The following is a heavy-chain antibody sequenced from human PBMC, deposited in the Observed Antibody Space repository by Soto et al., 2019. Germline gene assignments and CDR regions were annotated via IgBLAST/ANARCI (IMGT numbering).Heavy chain of an antibody. CDR2: IYSGGST. J-gene: IGHJ5*02. CDR1: GFTVSSNY. CDR3: ARLDGPDWFDP. V-gene: IGHV3-66*04. D-gene: IGHD4-17*01. Sequence: PGGSLRLSCAASGFTVSSNYMSWVRQAPGKGLEWVSVIYSGGSTYYADSVKGRFTISRDNSKNTLYLQMNSLRAEDTAVYYCARLDGPDWFDPWGQGTLVTVSS.